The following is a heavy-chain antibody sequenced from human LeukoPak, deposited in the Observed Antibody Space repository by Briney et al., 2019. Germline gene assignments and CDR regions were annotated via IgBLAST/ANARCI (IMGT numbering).Heavy chain of an antibody. CDR1: GGSISSGGYS. D-gene: IGHD3-16*02. V-gene: IGHV4-30-2*01. Sequence: PSETLSLTCAVSGGSISSGGYSWSWIRQPPGKGLEWIGYIYHSGSTYYNPSLKSRVTISVDRSKNQFSLKLSSVTAADTAVYYCARGVITFGGVIVKPRGYFDYWGQGTLVTVSS. CDR3: ARGVITFGGVIVKPRGYFDY. CDR2: IYHSGST. J-gene: IGHJ4*02.